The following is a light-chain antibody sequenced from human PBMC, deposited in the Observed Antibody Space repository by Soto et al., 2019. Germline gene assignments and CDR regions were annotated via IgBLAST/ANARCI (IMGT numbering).Light chain of an antibody. V-gene: IGKV1-5*01. CDR3: QQYNSSPT. CDR1: QGVTNW. J-gene: IGKJ1*01. Sequence: IQMTQAPATLSGSVGERVNSSFRASQGVTNWLAWYQQRPGKAPKVLLYDASILESGAPSGFSGSASGSDFTLTISSLESEDFAVYYCQQYNSSPTFGPGTKVDIK. CDR2: DAS.